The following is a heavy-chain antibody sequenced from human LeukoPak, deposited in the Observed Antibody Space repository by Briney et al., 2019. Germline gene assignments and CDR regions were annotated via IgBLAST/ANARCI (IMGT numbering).Heavy chain of an antibody. CDR3: TTDIRWYSSGWYDAFDI. CDR1: GFTFSNAW. V-gene: IGHV3-15*01. CDR2: IKSKTDGGTT. J-gene: IGHJ3*02. Sequence: PGGSLRLSCAASGFTFSNAWMSWVRQAPGKGLEWVGRIKSKTDGGTTDYAAPVKGRFTISRDDSKNTLYLQMNSLKTEDTAVYYCTTDIRWYSSGWYDAFDIWGQGTMVTVSS. D-gene: IGHD6-19*01.